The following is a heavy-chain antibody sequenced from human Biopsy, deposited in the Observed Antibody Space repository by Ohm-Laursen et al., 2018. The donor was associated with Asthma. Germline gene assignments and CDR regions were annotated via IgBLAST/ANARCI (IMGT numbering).Heavy chain of an antibody. CDR3: VRGSSSWHHGPFHYYYGLDV. CDR2: IYYSGTT. V-gene: IGHV4-39*01. J-gene: IGHJ6*02. D-gene: IGHD6-13*01. CDR1: SGSGGYMRSGNYY. Sequence: SQTLSLTCSLSSGSGGYMRSGNYYWGWIRQPPGKGLKWIGSIYYSGTTYYNPSLESRVTVSADTSKNQFSLKLTSVTAADTAVYYCVRGSSSWHHGPFHYYYGLDVWGQGTTATVSS.